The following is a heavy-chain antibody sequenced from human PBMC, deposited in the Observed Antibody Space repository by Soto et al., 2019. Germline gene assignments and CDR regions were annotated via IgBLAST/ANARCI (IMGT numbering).Heavy chain of an antibody. CDR1: GYTFTSYG. Sequence: ASVKVSCKASGYTFTSYGISWVRQAPGQGLEWVGWISAYNGNTNYAQKLQGRVTMTTDTSTSTAYMELRSLRSDDTAVYYCARGKLAVAGTDGYYYGMGVWGQGTTVTVSS. D-gene: IGHD6-19*01. CDR2: ISAYNGNT. J-gene: IGHJ6*02. CDR3: ARGKLAVAGTDGYYYGMGV. V-gene: IGHV1-18*01.